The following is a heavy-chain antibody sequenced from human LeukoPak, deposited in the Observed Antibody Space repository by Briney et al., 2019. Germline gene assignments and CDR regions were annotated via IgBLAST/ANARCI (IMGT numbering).Heavy chain of an antibody. Sequence: PGGSLRLSCAASGFTVSGNYMSWVRQAPGKGLEWVSVIYSGGSTYYADSVKGRFTISRDNAKNSLYLEMSSLRAEDTAVYYCARAGLYSGSGLDYWGQGTLVTVSS. CDR2: IYSGGST. D-gene: IGHD5-12*01. J-gene: IGHJ4*02. CDR3: ARAGLYSGSGLDY. CDR1: GFTVSGNY. V-gene: IGHV3-66*01.